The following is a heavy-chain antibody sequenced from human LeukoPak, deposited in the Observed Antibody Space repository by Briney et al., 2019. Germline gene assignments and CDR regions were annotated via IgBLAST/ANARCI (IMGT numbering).Heavy chain of an antibody. CDR3: AKDGSGSFDY. D-gene: IGHD3-3*01. CDR2: IRYDGSNK. CDR1: GFTFSSYG. Sequence: PGGSLRLSCAASGFTFSSYGMHWVRQAPGKRLEWVAFIRYDGSNKYYADSVKGRFTISRDNSKNTLYLQMNSPRAEDTAVYYCAKDGSGSFDYWGQGTLVTVSS. V-gene: IGHV3-30*02. J-gene: IGHJ4*02.